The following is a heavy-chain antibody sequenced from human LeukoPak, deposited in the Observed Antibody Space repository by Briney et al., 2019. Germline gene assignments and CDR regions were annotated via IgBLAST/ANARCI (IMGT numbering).Heavy chain of an antibody. V-gene: IGHV4-34*01. Sequence: PSETLSLTFSVHGYSFSGYYWSWIRQTPGKGLEWIGEINHSGGMNYNPSRKSRVAISVEASKNQSSLKLSSVAAADTAVYYCARGRGDYSPSVEVDYWGQGTLVTVSS. CDR1: GYSFSGYY. D-gene: IGHD4-17*01. J-gene: IGHJ4*02. CDR2: INHSGGM. CDR3: ARGRGDYSPSVEVDY.